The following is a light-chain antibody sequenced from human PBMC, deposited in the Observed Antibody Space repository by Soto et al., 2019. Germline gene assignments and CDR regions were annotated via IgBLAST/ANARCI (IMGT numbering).Light chain of an antibody. V-gene: IGKV3-11*01. CDR1: QRVSSY. Sequence: EIVLTQSPATLSLSPGERATLSCRASQRVSSYLAWYQQKPGQAPRLLIYDASNMATGIPARFSGSGSGTYFPLTISNLWSEDFACYFCQQRSNWPSTFGGGTKVEIK. J-gene: IGKJ4*01. CDR2: DAS. CDR3: QQRSNWPST.